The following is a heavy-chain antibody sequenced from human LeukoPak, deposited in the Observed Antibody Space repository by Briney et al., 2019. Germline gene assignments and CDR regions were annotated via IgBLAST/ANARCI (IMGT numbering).Heavy chain of an antibody. V-gene: IGHV4-59*11. CDR1: GGSMNSHY. CDR2: MLDTVTT. Sequence: PSQTLSLTCTVSGGSMNSHYWSWIRQPPGKGLEWIGYMLDTVTTKDNPSLKSRFTLSADTSKNQFSLRLTSVTAADTAVYYCATIKRGNIYGYFDFWGQGVLVTVSS. D-gene: IGHD5-18*01. J-gene: IGHJ4*02. CDR3: ATIKRGNIYGYFDF.